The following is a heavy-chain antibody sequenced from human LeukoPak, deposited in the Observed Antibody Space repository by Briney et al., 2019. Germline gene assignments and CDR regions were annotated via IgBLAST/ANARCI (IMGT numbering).Heavy chain of an antibody. V-gene: IGHV3-23*01. J-gene: IGHJ3*02. CDR1: GFIVSGDF. Sequence: GGSLRLSCAASGFIVSGDFMSWVRQAPGKGLEWVSAISGSGGSTYYADSVKGRFTISRDNSKNTLYLQMNSLRAEDTAVYYCAKVGIFGVVRDAFDIWGQGTMVTVSS. CDR3: AKVGIFGVVRDAFDI. D-gene: IGHD3-3*01. CDR2: ISGSGGST.